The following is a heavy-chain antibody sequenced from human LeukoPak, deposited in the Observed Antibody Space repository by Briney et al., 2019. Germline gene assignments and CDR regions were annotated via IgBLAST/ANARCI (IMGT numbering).Heavy chain of an antibody. CDR3: ARAGSSGYYGWFDP. CDR2: MHYSGST. D-gene: IGHD3-22*01. J-gene: IGHJ5*02. CDR1: GGSISSYY. V-gene: IGHV4-59*01. Sequence: SETLSLTCTVSGGSISSYYWSWIRQPPGKGLEWIGHMHYSGSTNYNPSLKSRVTISVDTSKNQFSLKLSSVTAADTAVYYCARAGSSGYYGWFDPWGQGTLVTVSS.